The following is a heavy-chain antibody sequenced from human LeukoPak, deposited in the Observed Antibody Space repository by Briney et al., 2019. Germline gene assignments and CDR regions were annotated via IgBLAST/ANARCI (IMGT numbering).Heavy chain of an antibody. CDR2: ISYSGIT. J-gene: IGHJ4*02. Sequence: SETLSLTCTVSGGSINTGDYYWSWIRQHPGKGLEWIGYISYSGITYYNPSLESRVSLSVDTSKNQFSLKLSSVTAADTAIYYCAKGGGPYSSGWYNAYFDYWGQGTLVTVSS. V-gene: IGHV4-31*03. CDR3: AKGGGPYSSGWYNAYFDY. CDR1: GGSINTGDYY. D-gene: IGHD6-19*01.